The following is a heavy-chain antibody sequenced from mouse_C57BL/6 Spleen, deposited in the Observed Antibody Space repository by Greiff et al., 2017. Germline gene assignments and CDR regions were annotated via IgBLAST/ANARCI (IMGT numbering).Heavy chain of an antibody. J-gene: IGHJ4*01. CDR1: GYTFTSYD. D-gene: IGHD1-1*01. CDR2: IYPRDGST. CDR3: AENYYGSSPYAMDY. Sequence: VQLQESGPELVKPGASVKLSCKASGYTFTSYDINWVKQRPGQGLEWIGWIYPRDGSTKYNEKFKGKATLTVDTSSSTAYMELHSLTSEDSAVYFCAENYYGSSPYAMDYWGQGTSVTVSS. V-gene: IGHV1-85*01.